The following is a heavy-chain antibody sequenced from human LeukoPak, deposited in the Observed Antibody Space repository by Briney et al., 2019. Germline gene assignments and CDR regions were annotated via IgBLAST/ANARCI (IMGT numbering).Heavy chain of an antibody. D-gene: IGHD3-3*01. CDR3: AREGGYDSGRYYFDY. CDR1: GFTFSSYA. V-gene: IGHV3-30-3*01. J-gene: IGHJ4*02. CDR2: ISYDGSNK. Sequence: GGSLRLSCAASGFTFSSYAMHWVRQAPGKGLEWVAVISYDGSNKYYADSVKGRFTISRDNSKNTLYLQMNSLRAEDTAVYYCAREGGYDSGRYYFDYWGQGTLSPSPQ.